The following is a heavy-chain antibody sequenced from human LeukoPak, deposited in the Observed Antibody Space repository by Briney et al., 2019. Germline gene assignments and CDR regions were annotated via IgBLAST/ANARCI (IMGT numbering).Heavy chain of an antibody. CDR2: IYYSGST. V-gene: IGHV4-59*05. J-gene: IGHJ4*02. Sequence: SETLSLTCTVSGGSISSYYWSWIRQPPGKGLEWIGSIYYSGSTYYNPSLKSRVTISVDTSKNQFSLKLSSVTAADTAVYYCARETYYYDSSGYTIDYWGQGTLVTVSS. D-gene: IGHD3-22*01. CDR3: ARETYYYDSSGYTIDY. CDR1: GGSISSYY.